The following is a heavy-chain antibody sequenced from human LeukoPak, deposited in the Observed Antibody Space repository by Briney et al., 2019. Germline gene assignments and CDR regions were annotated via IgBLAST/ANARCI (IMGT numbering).Heavy chain of an antibody. CDR2: IYPGDSDT. CDR1: GYSFTSYW. D-gene: IGHD3-10*01. Sequence: GESLKISCKGSGYSFTSYWIGWVRQMPGKGLEWMGIIYPGDSDTRYSPSFQGQVTISADKSISTAYLQWNSLKASDTAMYYCARPLTYGSESHTTLIFWGQETQVTVSS. CDR3: ARPLTYGSESHTTLIF. V-gene: IGHV5-51*01. J-gene: IGHJ4*02.